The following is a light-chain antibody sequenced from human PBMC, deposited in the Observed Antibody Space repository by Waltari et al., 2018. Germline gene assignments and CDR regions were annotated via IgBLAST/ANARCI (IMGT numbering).Light chain of an antibody. J-gene: IGLJ2*01. CDR1: SGINVGTYR. Sequence: QAVLTQPSSLSASPGASASLTCTLRSGINVGTYRIYWYQQKPGSPPQYLLGDKSDSDKQGGAGVPGRFSGSKDASANAGILLISGLQSEDEADYYCMIWHSSAVVFGGGTKLTVL. V-gene: IGLV5-45*03. CDR3: MIWHSSAVV. CDR2: DKSDSDK.